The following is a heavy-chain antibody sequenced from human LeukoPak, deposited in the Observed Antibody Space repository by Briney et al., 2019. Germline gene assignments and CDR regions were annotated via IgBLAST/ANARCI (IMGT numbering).Heavy chain of an antibody. V-gene: IGHV4-59*01. CDR1: GGSINDYY. CDR2: ISYSGST. CDR3: ARTYYDSGGNWFDP. Sequence: PSETLSLTCTVSGGSINDYYWSWIRQPPGKGLEWIGYISYSGSTNYNPSLKSRVTISRDTSENQFSLNVSSVTAADTAVYYCARTYYDSGGNWFDPWGQGTLVTVSS. J-gene: IGHJ5*02. D-gene: IGHD3-22*01.